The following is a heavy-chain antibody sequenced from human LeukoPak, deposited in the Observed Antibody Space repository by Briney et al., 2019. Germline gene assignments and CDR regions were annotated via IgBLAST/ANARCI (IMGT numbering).Heavy chain of an antibody. CDR2: INHSGST. Sequence: SETLSLTCTVSGGSISSSSYYWGWIRQPPGKGLEWIGEINHSGSTNYNPSLKSRVTISVDTSKNQFSLKLSSVTAADTAVYYCARHSYYGSGSYYRTQRRQYYFDYWGQGTLVTVSS. V-gene: IGHV4-39*01. D-gene: IGHD3-10*01. CDR3: ARHSYYGSGSYYRTQRRQYYFDY. J-gene: IGHJ4*02. CDR1: GGSISSSSYY.